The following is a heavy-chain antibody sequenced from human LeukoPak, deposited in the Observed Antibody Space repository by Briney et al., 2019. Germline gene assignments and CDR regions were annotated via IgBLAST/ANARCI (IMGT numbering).Heavy chain of an antibody. CDR1: GDSVSSNSVT. CDR3: AREADILTGYSPSYFDY. D-gene: IGHD3-9*01. CDR2: TYYRSRWYD. J-gene: IGHJ4*02. Sequence: PSQTLSLTCAISGDSVSSNSVTLNWIRQSPSRGLEWLGRTYYRSRWYDDYAVSVKSRITINPDTSKNQISLQLNSVTPGDTAVYYCAREADILTGYSPSYFDYWGQGILVTVSS. V-gene: IGHV6-1*01.